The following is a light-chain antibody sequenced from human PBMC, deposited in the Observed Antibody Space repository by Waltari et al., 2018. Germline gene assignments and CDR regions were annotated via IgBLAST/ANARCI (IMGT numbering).Light chain of an antibody. CDR1: QSVTRA. CDR2: GAS. V-gene: IGKV3-20*01. CDR3: QHYLRVPVT. Sequence: EIVLTQSPGTLSLSPGESATLSRRTSQSVTRALAWYQQKPGQAPRLLIYGASNRATGIPDRFSGSGSGTDFSLNISSLGPEDFAVDYCQHYLRVPVTFGQGTKVEVK. J-gene: IGKJ1*01.